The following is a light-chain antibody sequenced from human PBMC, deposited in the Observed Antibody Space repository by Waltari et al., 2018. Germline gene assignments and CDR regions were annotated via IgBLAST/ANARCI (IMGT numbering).Light chain of an antibody. CDR1: SSDVGRYNL. J-gene: IGLJ1*01. V-gene: IGLV2-23*02. CDR2: EVS. Sequence: QSALTQPASVSGSPGPSITISCTGTSSDVGRYNLLSLYQQHPGKAPKLMIYEVSKRPSGVSNHFSGSKSGNTASLTISGLQAEDEAGYYCCSYAGSSTLWVFGTGTKVTVL. CDR3: CSYAGSSTLWV.